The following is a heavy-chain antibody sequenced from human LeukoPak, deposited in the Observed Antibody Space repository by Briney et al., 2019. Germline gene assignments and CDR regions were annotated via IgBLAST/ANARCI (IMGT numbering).Heavy chain of an antibody. J-gene: IGHJ4*02. Sequence: GRSLRLSCAASGFTFSSYGMHWVRQAPGKGLEWEAVISYDGSNKYYADSVKGRFTISRDNSKNTLYLQMNSLRAEDRAVYYCAKDPLLFIMVLCYFFDYWARETLVTVSS. D-gene: IGHD2-8*01. CDR1: GFTFSSYG. CDR2: ISYDGSNK. CDR3: AKDPLLFIMVLCYFFDY. V-gene: IGHV3-30*18.